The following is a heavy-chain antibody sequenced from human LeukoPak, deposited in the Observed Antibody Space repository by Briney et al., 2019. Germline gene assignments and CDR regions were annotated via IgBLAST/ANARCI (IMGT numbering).Heavy chain of an antibody. Sequence: SGPTLVKPTQTLTLTCTFSGFSLSTSGVGVGWIRQPPGKALEWLPLIYWDDDKRYSPSLKSRLTITKDTSKTQVVLTMPNMDPVDTATYYGAHSRSGVGGVSRKHFDYWGQGTLVTVSS. CDR1: GFSLSTSGVG. CDR3: AHSRSGVGGVSRKHFDY. CDR2: IYWDDDK. V-gene: IGHV2-5*02. J-gene: IGHJ4*02. D-gene: IGHD3-16*01.